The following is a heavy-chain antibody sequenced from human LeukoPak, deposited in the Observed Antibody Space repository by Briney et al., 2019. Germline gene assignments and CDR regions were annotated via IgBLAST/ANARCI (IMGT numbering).Heavy chain of an antibody. CDR2: IYYGGST. J-gene: IGHJ5*02. Sequence: SETLSLTCTVSGGSISSYYWSWIRQPPGKGLEWIGYIYYGGSTNYNPSLKSRVTISVDTSKNQFSLKVNSVTAADTAVYYCARGSIAAAEGSHWFDPWGQETLVTVSS. CDR1: GGSISSYY. V-gene: IGHV4-59*01. CDR3: ARGSIAAAEGSHWFDP. D-gene: IGHD6-13*01.